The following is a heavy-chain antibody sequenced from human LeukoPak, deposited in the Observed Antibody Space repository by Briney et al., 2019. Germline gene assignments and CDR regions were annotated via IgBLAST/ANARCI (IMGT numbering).Heavy chain of an antibody. CDR2: ISAYNGNT. CDR1: GYTFTSYG. D-gene: IGHD6-13*01. J-gene: IGHJ6*03. CDR3: ARVQLLIAAAYYCMDV. Sequence: SVKVSCKASGYTFTSYGISWVRQAPGQGLEWMGWISAYNGNTNYAQKLQGRVTMTTDTSTSTAYMELRSLRSDDTAVYYCARVQLLIAAAYYCMDVWGKGTTVTISS. V-gene: IGHV1-18*01.